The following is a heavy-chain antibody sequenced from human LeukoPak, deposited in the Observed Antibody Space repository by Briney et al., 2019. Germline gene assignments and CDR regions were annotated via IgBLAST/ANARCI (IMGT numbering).Heavy chain of an antibody. D-gene: IGHD3-10*01. J-gene: IGHJ6*03. Sequence: GGSLRLSCVASGFTFSRYWMHWVRQAPGKGLVWVSRINSDGRSTNYADSVKGRFSISRDNAENTLYLQMNSLTTEDTAVYYCTTGRIWFGELFSPGYYYYMDVWGKGTTVTISS. CDR3: TTGRIWFGELFSPGYYYYMDV. CDR1: GFTFSRYW. CDR2: INSDGRST. V-gene: IGHV3-74*01.